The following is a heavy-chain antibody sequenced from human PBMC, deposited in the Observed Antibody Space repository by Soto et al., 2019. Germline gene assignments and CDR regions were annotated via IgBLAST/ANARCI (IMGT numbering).Heavy chain of an antibody. CDR3: ARDRLATNYYFDY. Sequence: PGGSLRLSCAASEFKFSDYYMTWIRQAPGKGLEWVSYIRSSGTTTYYADSVKGRFIISRDNAKNSLFLQMNSLRAEDTAVYYCARDRLATNYYFDYWGQGTLVTVPS. D-gene: IGHD3-16*01. CDR2: IRSSGTTT. V-gene: IGHV3-11*01. J-gene: IGHJ4*02. CDR1: EFKFSDYY.